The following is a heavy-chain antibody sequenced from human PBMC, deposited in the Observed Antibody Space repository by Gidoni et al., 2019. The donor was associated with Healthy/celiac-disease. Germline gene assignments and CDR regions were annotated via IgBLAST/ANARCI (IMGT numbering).Heavy chain of an antibody. CDR3: ARAMSYYDSSGLDY. CDR1: GYTFTSYA. Sequence: QVQLVQSGAEVKKPGASAKVSCKAAGYTFTSYAMHWVRQAPGQRLEWMGWINAGNGNTKYSQKFQGRVTITRDTSASTAYMELSSLRSEDTAVYYCARAMSYYDSSGLDYWGQGTLVTVSS. V-gene: IGHV1-3*01. CDR2: INAGNGNT. J-gene: IGHJ4*02. D-gene: IGHD3-22*01.